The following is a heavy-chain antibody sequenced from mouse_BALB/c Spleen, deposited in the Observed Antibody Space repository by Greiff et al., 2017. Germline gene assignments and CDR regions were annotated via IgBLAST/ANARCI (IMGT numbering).Heavy chain of an antibody. CDR1: GFTFSSYG. V-gene: IGHV5-6-3*01. CDR3: ARVPYDAMDY. CDR2: INSNGGST. J-gene: IGHJ4*01. Sequence: EVKLMESGGGLVQPGGSLKLSCAASGFTFSSYGMSWVRQTPDKRLELVATINSNGGSTYYPDSVKGRFTISRDNAKNTLYLQMSSLKSEDTAMYYCARVPYDAMDYWGQGTSVTVSS.